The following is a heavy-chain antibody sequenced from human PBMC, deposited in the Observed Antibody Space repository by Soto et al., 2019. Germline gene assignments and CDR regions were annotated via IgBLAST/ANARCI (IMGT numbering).Heavy chain of an antibody. J-gene: IGHJ5*02. CDR1: GGSISNHY. D-gene: IGHD6-13*01. Sequence: QVQVQESGPGLVKPSETLSLTCTVSGGSISNHYWSWIRQSPGKGLEWIANIYHSGTTNYNLSLKGRVTNTIDPSKYQVSLELNSGTAADTAVYYCARGGYRTLAWFDPWGQGTLVTVSS. V-gene: IGHV4-59*11. CDR2: IYHSGTT. CDR3: ARGGYRTLAWFDP.